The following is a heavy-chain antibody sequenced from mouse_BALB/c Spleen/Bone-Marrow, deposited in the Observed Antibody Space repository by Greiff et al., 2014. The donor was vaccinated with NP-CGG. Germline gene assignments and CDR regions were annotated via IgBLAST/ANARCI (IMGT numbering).Heavy chain of an antibody. V-gene: IGHV1-14*01. CDR2: INPYNDGN. Sequence: EVQLQQSGPELVKPGASVKMSCKASGYTFTSYVMHWVKQKPGQGLEWIGYINPYNDGNKYNAEFKGKATLISDKSSSTAFMELSSLTSDDSAVYYCASPYYRYDGFAYWGQGTLVTVSA. D-gene: IGHD2-14*01. J-gene: IGHJ3*01. CDR1: GYTFTSYV. CDR3: ASPYYRYDGFAY.